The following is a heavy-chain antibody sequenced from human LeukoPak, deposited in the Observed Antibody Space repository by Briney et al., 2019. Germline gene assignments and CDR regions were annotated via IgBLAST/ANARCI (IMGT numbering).Heavy chain of an antibody. V-gene: IGHV1-69*01. CDR1: GGTFSKYT. D-gene: IGHD2-21*02. Sequence: SVKVSCKASGGTFSKYTISWVRQRPGQGLEWMGGITPLFGTANYAQKFQGRVTITADESTSTAYMELSSLRSEDTAVYYCAIAYCGGDCYTDYYYGMDVWGQGTTVTVSS. CDR2: ITPLFGTA. J-gene: IGHJ6*02. CDR3: AIAYCGGDCYTDYYYGMDV.